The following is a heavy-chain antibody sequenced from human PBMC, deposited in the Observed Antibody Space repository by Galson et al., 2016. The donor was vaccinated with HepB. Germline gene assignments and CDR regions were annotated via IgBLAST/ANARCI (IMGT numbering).Heavy chain of an antibody. CDR1: GFTFGDYY. CDR3: VRLYYYYYGMDV. J-gene: IGHJ6*02. V-gene: IGHV3-11*01. CDR2: ISSSGSTI. Sequence: SLRLSCAVSGFTFGDYYMSWIRQAPGKGLEWVSYISSSGSTIYYADSVKGRFTISRDNAKNSLYLQMNSLRAEDTAVYYCVRLYYYYYGMDVWGQGTTVTVSS.